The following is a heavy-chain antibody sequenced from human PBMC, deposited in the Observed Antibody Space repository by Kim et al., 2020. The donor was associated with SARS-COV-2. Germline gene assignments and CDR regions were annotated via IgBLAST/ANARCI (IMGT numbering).Heavy chain of an antibody. CDR2: ISSSGSTI. Sequence: GGSLRLSCAASGFTFSDYYMSWIRQAPGKGLEWVSYISSSGSTIYYADSVKGRFTISRDNAKNSLYLQMNSLRAEDTAVYYCAGSTPNFHFWSGYYYYYYYMDVWGKGTTVTVSS. CDR1: GFTFSDYY. CDR3: AGSTPNFHFWSGYYYYYYYMDV. J-gene: IGHJ6*03. D-gene: IGHD3-3*02. V-gene: IGHV3-11*01.